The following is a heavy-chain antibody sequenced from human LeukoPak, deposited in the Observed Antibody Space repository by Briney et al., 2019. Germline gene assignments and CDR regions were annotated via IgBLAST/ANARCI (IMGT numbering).Heavy chain of an antibody. CDR3: AKATYSGSYYEFGRSDY. J-gene: IGHJ4*02. CDR1: GFTFDDYA. D-gene: IGHD1-26*01. CDR2: ISWNSGSI. Sequence: PGGSLRLSCAASGFTFDDYAMHWVRQAPGKGLEWVSGISWNSGSIGYADSVKGRFTISRDNAKNSLYLQMNSLRAEDTALYYCAKATYSGSYYEFGRSDYWGQGTLVTVSS. V-gene: IGHV3-9*01.